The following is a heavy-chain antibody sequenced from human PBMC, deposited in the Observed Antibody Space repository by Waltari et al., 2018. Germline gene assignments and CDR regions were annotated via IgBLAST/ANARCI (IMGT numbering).Heavy chain of an antibody. J-gene: IGHJ5*02. CDR3: ARGGGGDWEWFDP. D-gene: IGHD2-21*02. V-gene: IGHV4-59*01. Sequence: QLQLQESGPSLLNPSATVSLICSVSGCSTSRFYWSWVRQPPGKGLDWIGYIYYTGSTNFNPSLKSRVTMSVDTSKNQFSLKLSSVTAADTAFYYCARGGGGDWEWFDPWGQGTLVTVSS. CDR2: IYYTGST. CDR1: GCSTSRFY.